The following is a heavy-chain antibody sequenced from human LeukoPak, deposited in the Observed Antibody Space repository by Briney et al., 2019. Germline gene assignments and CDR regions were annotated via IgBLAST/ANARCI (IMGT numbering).Heavy chain of an antibody. D-gene: IGHD2-2*01. CDR2: ISAYNGNT. Sequence: ASVKVSCKASGYTFTSYGISWVRQAPGQGLEWMGWISAYNGNTNYAQKLQGRVTMTTGTSTSTAYMELRSLRSDDTAVYYCARTGRGYCSSTSCHQFWFDPWGQGTLVTVSS. CDR1: GYTFTSYG. V-gene: IGHV1-18*01. CDR3: ARTGRGYCSSTSCHQFWFDP. J-gene: IGHJ5*02.